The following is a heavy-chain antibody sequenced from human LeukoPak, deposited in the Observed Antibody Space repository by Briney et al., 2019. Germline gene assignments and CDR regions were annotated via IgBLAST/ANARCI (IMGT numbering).Heavy chain of an antibody. V-gene: IGHV3-23*01. D-gene: IGHD6-13*01. CDR2: ISNTGDKT. Sequence: GGSLRLSCAASGFTFSNSGMSWVRQAPGKGLEWVSVISNTGDKTASADSVRGRFTISRDNSMNTLYLQMNSLRAEDTAVYYCAKEGPYSSSPEFFCYWGQGTLVTVSS. J-gene: IGHJ4*02. CDR1: GFTFSNSG. CDR3: AKEGPYSSSPEFFCY.